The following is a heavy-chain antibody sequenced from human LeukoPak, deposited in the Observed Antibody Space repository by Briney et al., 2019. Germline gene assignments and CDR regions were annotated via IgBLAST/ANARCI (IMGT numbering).Heavy chain of an antibody. D-gene: IGHD5-18*01. CDR2: ISGSGGST. Sequence: GGSLRLSCAASGFTFSSYAMSWVRQAPGKGLAWVSAISGSGGSTYYADSVKGRFTISRDNSKNTLYLQMNSLRAEDTAVYYCAKVRGYSYGYFDYWGQGTLVTVSS. CDR1: GFTFSSYA. V-gene: IGHV3-23*01. CDR3: AKVRGYSYGYFDY. J-gene: IGHJ4*02.